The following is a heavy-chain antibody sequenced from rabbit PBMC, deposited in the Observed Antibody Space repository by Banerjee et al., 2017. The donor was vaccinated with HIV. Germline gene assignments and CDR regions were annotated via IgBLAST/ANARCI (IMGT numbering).Heavy chain of an antibody. CDR3: ARDSFRYWNL. CDR1: GFSFSNGYV. Sequence: EESGGDLVKPEGSLTITCTASGFSFSNGYVMCWVRQAPGKGLEWIACIYGDGSTYYASWVNGRFTISRSTSLNTVTLQMTSLTAADTATYFCARDSFRYWNLWGPGTLVTVS. CDR2: IYGDGST. D-gene: IGHD6-1*01. J-gene: IGHJ4*01. V-gene: IGHV1S47*01.